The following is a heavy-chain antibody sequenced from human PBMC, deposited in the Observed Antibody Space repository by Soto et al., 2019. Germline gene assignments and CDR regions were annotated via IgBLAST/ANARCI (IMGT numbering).Heavy chain of an antibody. CDR2: IYYSGST. CDR1: GGSISSYY. Sequence: SDTLSLTCTVSGGSISSYYWSWIRQPPGKGLEWIGYIYYSGSTNYNPSLKSRVTISVDTSKNQFSLKLSSVTAADTAVYYCARARDRDIVGANGNWFDPWGQGTLVTVS. V-gene: IGHV4-59*01. CDR3: ARARDRDIVGANGNWFDP. D-gene: IGHD1-26*01. J-gene: IGHJ5*02.